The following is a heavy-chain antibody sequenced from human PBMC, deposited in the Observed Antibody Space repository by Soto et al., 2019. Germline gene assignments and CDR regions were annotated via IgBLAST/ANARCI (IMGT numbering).Heavy chain of an antibody. CDR2: ISSRSDI. D-gene: IGHD2-8*02. J-gene: IGHJ6*02. CDR1: GFTFSNFS. Sequence: GGSLRLSCVGSGFTFSNFSINWVRQAPGKGLEWVSSISSRSDIYYADSLKGRFTISRDNAKNSVSLQMNSLRAEDTAVYYCARECTAWPLAYGLDVWGQGTTVTVSS. CDR3: ARECTAWPLAYGLDV. V-gene: IGHV3-21*01.